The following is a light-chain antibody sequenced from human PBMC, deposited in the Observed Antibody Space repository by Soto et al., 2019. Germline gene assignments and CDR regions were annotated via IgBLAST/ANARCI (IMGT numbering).Light chain of an antibody. CDR3: QQSYSTPRT. V-gene: IGKV1-39*01. CDR1: HSISSY. CDR2: AAS. Sequence: DIQMTSSSWSLSASVGDGVTIICRSSHSISSYLNWYQQKPGKAPKLLIYAASSLQSGVPSRFSGSGSGTDFTLTISSLQPEDFATYYCQQSYSTPRTCGKGTKGDIK. J-gene: IGKJ1*01.